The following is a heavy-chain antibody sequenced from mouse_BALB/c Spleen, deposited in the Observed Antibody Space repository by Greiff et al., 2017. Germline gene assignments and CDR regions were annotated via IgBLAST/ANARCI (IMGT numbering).Heavy chain of an antibody. V-gene: IGHV5-12-2*01. CDR3: ASDYDYHFAY. CDR2: ISNGGGST. J-gene: IGHJ3*01. CDR1: GFTFSSYT. D-gene: IGHD2-4*01. Sequence: EVKVVESGGGLVQPGGSLKLSCAASGFTFSSYTMSWVRQTPEKRLEWVAYISNGGGSTYYPDTVKGRFTISRDNAKNTLYLQMSSLKSEDTAMYYCASDYDYHFAYWGQGTLVTVSA.